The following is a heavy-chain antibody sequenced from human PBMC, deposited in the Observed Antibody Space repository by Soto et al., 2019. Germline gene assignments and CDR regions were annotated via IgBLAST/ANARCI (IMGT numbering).Heavy chain of an antibody. CDR3: ARGVGYSSSSEYYYGMDV. V-gene: IGHV4-61*08. CDR2: IYYSGST. D-gene: IGHD6-6*01. J-gene: IGHJ6*02. CDR1: GGSISSGDYY. Sequence: SETLSLTCTVSGGSISSGDYYWSWIRQPPGKGLEWIGYIYYSGSTNYNPSLKSRVTISVDTSKNQFSLKLGSVTAADTAVYYCARGVGYSSSSEYYYGMDVWGQGTTVTVS.